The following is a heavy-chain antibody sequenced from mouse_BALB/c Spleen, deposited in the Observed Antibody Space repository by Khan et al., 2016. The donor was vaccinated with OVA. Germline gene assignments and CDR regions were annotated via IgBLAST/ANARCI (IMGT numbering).Heavy chain of an antibody. V-gene: IGHV2-9*02. J-gene: IGHJ3*01. CDR1: GFSISNYG. Sequence: QVQLKESGPGLVAPSQTLSISCTVSGFSISNYGVHWVRQPPGKGLEWLGVIWAGGSTNHNSALMSRLSIPQDNSKNQVFLKMNSLQTDDTAIYYCARAFYNGAWFAYWGQGTLVTVSA. CDR3: ARAFYNGAWFAY. D-gene: IGHD1-3*01. CDR2: IWAGGST.